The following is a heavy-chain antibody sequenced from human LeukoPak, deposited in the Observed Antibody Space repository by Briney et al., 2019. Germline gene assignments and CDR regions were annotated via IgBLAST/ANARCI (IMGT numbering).Heavy chain of an antibody. Sequence: GGSLRLSCAASGFTFSSYAMHWVRQAPGKGLEWVAVISYDGSNKYYADSVKGRFTISRDNSKNTLYLQMNSLRAEDKAVYYCARDGAVGAPGAYYFDYWGQGTLVTVSS. CDR2: ISYDGSNK. J-gene: IGHJ4*02. CDR3: ARDGAVGAPGAYYFDY. V-gene: IGHV3-30-3*01. D-gene: IGHD1-26*01. CDR1: GFTFSSYA.